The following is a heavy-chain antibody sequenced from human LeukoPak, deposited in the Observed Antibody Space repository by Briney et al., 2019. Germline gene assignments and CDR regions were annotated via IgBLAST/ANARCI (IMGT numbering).Heavy chain of an antibody. CDR1: GYSFTSNY. CDR2: IYPRDGST. Sequence: VSVKVSCKASGYSFTSNYIHWVRQAPGQGLEWMGMIYPRDGSTSYAQKFQGRVTVTRDTSTSTVHMELSGLRSEDTAVYYCARDQEAFDYWGQGILVTVSS. CDR3: ARDQEAFDY. J-gene: IGHJ4*02. V-gene: IGHV1-46*01.